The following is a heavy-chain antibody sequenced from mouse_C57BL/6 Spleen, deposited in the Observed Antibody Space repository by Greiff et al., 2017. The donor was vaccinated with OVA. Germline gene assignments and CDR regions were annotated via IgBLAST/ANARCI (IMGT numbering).Heavy chain of an antibody. CDR3: ARHGDSSGLWFAY. Sequence: EVHLVESGGDLVKPGGSLKLSCAASGFTFSSYGMSWVRQTPDKRLEWVATISSGGSYTYYPDSVKGRFTISRDNAKNTLYLQMSSLKSEDTAMYYCARHGDSSGLWFAYWGQGTLVTVSA. V-gene: IGHV5-6*01. CDR2: ISSGGSYT. J-gene: IGHJ3*01. CDR1: GFTFSSYG. D-gene: IGHD3-2*02.